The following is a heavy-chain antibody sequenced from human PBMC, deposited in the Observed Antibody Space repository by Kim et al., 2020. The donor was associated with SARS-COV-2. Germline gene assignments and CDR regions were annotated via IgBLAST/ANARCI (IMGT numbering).Heavy chain of an antibody. J-gene: IGHJ4*02. D-gene: IGHD3-16*02. CDR3: AKDRTYVWGSYRYELVFDY. V-gene: IGHV3-23*03. Sequence: GRFTISRDNSTNTLYLQMNSLRAEDTAVYYCAKDRTYVWGSYRYELVFDYWGQGTLVTVSS.